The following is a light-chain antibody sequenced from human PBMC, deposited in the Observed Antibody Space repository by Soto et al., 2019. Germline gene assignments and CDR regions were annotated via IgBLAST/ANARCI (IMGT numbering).Light chain of an antibody. CDR1: SSDVGEENY. J-gene: IGLJ2*01. CDR2: EVS. CDR3: SSFAGSPVV. Sequence: QSALTQPPSASGSPGQSVTITCSGTSSDVGEENYVSWYQQHPGKVPKLILYEVSKRPSGVPDRFSGSRSGNTASLTVSGLWVEEEVDYYCSSFAGSPVVFGGGPK. V-gene: IGLV2-8*01.